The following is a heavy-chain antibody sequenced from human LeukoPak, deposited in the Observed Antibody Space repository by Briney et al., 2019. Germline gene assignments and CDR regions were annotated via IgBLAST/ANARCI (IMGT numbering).Heavy chain of an antibody. V-gene: IGHV4-39*07. CDR3: ATYTEDYSGPAFAP. CDR2: IHYSGNT. J-gene: IGHJ5*02. Sequence: SETLSLTCTVSGGSISSSIHYWGWVRQSPRKGLEWIGTIHYSGNTYYNPSLRSRLTISLDTSNNQFSLKLSSVTAADTAVYYCATYTEDYSGPAFAPWGQGTLVTVSS. D-gene: IGHD3-16*01. CDR1: GGSISSSIHY.